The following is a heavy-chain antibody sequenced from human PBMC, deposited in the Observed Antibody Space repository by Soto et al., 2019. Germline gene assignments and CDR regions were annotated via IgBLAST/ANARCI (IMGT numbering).Heavy chain of an antibody. J-gene: IGHJ6*02. CDR1: GFTFSSYA. Sequence: GGSLRLCCAASGFTFSSYAMSWVRQAPGKGLEWVSAISGSGGSTYYADSVKGRFTISRDNSKNTLYLQMNSLRAENTAVYYCAKGDSSSWYGNYYYYGMDVWGQGTTVTVSS. D-gene: IGHD6-13*01. V-gene: IGHV3-23*01. CDR3: AKGDSSSWYGNYYYYGMDV. CDR2: ISGSGGST.